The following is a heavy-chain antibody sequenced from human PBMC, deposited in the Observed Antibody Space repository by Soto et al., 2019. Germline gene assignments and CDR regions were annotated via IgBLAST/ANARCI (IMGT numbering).Heavy chain of an antibody. V-gene: IGHV3-30*03. Sequence: WGTLRLSCAVPGVCCRSYGMHCGRQAPGEGLEWWAGMSNDGGLKHYTDSVKGRVTISRDNSQNTLYLEINSLTPEDTAVYFCASGEGGFSDYSLGSWRQGTLVPVSS. D-gene: IGHD5-12*01. J-gene: IGHJ1*01. CDR3: ASGEGGFSDYSLGS. CDR1: GVCCRSYG. CDR2: MSNDGGLK.